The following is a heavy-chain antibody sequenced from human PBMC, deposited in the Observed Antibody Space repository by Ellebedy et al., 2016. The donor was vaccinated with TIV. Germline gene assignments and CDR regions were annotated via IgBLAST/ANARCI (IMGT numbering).Heavy chain of an antibody. J-gene: IGHJ4*02. D-gene: IGHD5-24*01. Sequence: AASVKVSCKTSGYNFNIYGISWLRRAPGQGLEWMGWIKPNHRNTQHAEKFQGRVTMTTDTSTSTAYMELSSLKSDDTAVYYCARDWGSKEVPTITDYWGQGTQVTVSS. CDR2: IKPNHRNT. CDR3: ARDWGSKEVPTITDY. CDR1: GYNFNIYG. V-gene: IGHV1-18*01.